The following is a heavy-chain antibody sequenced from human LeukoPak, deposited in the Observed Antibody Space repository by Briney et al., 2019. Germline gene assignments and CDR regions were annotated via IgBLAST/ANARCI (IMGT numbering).Heavy chain of an antibody. CDR1: GGSISSGTYY. J-gene: IGHJ3*02. CDR3: ARDGYDYSAFDI. Sequence: SQTLSLTCTVSGGSISSGTYYWSWIRQPAGKGLEWIDRIYTSVSTNYNPSLKSRVTISVDTSKNQFSLKLSSVTAADTVMYYCARDGYDYSAFDIWGPGTMVTVSS. CDR2: IYTSVST. V-gene: IGHV4-61*02. D-gene: IGHD5-12*01.